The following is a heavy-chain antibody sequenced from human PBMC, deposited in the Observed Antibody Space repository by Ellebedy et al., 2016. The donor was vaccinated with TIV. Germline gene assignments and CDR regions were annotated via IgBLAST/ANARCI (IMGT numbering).Heavy chain of an antibody. CDR1: GFDFSNFD. CDR2: ILGRDGAT. Sequence: GESLKISXVASGFDFSNFDMSWVRQAPGKGLEWVSVILGRDGATHTADSVKGQFTIFKDKSKRTLYLHMNSLRVEDTATYHCTKGAWLDSWGQGTLVSVSS. V-gene: IGHV3-23*01. CDR3: TKGAWLDS. J-gene: IGHJ4*02.